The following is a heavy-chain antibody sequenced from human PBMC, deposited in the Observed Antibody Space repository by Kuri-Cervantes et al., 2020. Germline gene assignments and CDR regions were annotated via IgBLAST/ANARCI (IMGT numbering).Heavy chain of an antibody. J-gene: IGHJ6*02. Sequence: GESLKISCAASGFTFSSYGMHWVRQAPGKGLEWVSSISSSSSYIYYADSVKGRFTISRDNAKNSLYLQMNSLRAEDTAVYYCAGGSGSYYNYYYYGMDVWGQGTTVTVSS. CDR2: ISSSSSYI. D-gene: IGHD3-10*01. V-gene: IGHV3-21*01. CDR3: AGGSGSYYNYYYYGMDV. CDR1: GFTFSSYG.